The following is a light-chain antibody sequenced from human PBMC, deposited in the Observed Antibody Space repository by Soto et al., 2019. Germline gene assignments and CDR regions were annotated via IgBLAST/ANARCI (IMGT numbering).Light chain of an antibody. CDR1: SRDLVVYYY. CDR3: SSYTSSDTLV. V-gene: IGLV2-14*01. J-gene: IGLJ1*01. Sequence: QSVLTQPASVSGSPGQSITVSCTGTSRDLVVYYYVSWYQHHPGKAPKLMIYEVSNRPSGVFNRFSGSKSGNTASLTISGLQAEDEAEYYCSSYTSSDTLVFGTGTKVTVL. CDR2: EVS.